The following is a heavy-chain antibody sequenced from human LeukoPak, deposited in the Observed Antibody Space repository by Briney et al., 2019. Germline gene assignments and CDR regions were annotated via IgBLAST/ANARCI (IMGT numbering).Heavy chain of an antibody. J-gene: IGHJ4*02. Sequence: SETLSLTCTVSGGSISSYYWSWIRQPPGKGLEWIGYIYYSGSTNYNPSLKSRVTISVDTSKNQFSLKLSSVTAADTAVYYCARAAQQQLVQNFDFWGQGTLVTVSS. V-gene: IGHV4-59*08. CDR1: GGSISSYY. D-gene: IGHD6-13*01. CDR3: ARAAQQQLVQNFDF. CDR2: IYYSGST.